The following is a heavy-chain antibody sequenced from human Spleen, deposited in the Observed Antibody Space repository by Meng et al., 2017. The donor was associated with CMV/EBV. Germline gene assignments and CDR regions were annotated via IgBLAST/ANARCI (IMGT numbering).Heavy chain of an antibody. CDR3: AREYD. Sequence: GESLKISCAASGFSFSTYWMSWVRQAPGKGLEWVANIKQDGSEIYYVDSVKGRFTISRDNAKSSLSLHMDSLRAEDTAVYYCAREYDWGRGTLVTVSS. CDR2: IKQDGSEI. CDR1: GFSFSTYW. J-gene: IGHJ4*02. V-gene: IGHV3-7*01.